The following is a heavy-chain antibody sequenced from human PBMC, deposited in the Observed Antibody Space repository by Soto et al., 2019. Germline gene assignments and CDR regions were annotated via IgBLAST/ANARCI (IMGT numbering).Heavy chain of an antibody. V-gene: IGHV3-33*01. CDR1: GFTFSSYG. D-gene: IGHD5-12*01. CDR2: IWYDGSNK. J-gene: IGHJ4*02. CDR3: ASEMATTAFDY. Sequence: SLRLSCAASGFTFSSYGMHWVRQAPGKGLEWVAVIWYDGSNKYYADSVKGRFTISRDNSKNTLYLQMNSLRAEDTAVYYCASEMATTAFDYWGQGTLVTVSS.